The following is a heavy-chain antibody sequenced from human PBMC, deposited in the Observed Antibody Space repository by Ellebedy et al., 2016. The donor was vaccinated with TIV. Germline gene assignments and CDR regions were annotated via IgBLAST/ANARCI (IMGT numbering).Heavy chain of an antibody. J-gene: IGHJ6*02. CDR3: ARNLAVAGTPTAPVMDV. CDR1: GYTFTSYY. D-gene: IGHD6-19*01. V-gene: IGHV1-46*01. CDR2: INPSGGST. Sequence: ASVKVSXKASGYTFTSYYMHWVRQAPGQGLEWMGIINPSGGSTSYAQKFQGRVTMTRDTSTSTVYMELSSLRSEDTAVYYCARNLAVAGTPTAPVMDVWGQGTTVTVSS.